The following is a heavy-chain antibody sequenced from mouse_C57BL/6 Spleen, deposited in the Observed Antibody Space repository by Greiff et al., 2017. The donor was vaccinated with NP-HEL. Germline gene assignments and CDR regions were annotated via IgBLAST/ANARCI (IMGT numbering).Heavy chain of an antibody. CDR2: IYPGDGDT. Sequence: VKLQESGAELVKPGASVKISCKASGYAFSSYWMNWVKQRPGKGLEWIGQIYPGDGDTNYNGKFKGKATLTADKSSSTAYMQLSSLTSEDSAVYFCARSTMVTSWFAYWGQGTLVTVSA. CDR3: ARSTMVTSWFAY. D-gene: IGHD2-2*01. J-gene: IGHJ3*01. V-gene: IGHV1-80*01. CDR1: GYAFSSYW.